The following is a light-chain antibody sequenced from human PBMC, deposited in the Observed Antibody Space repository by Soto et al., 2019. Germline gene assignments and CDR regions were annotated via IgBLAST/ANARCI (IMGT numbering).Light chain of an antibody. CDR1: SSDVGGYNF. J-gene: IGLJ1*01. V-gene: IGLV2-8*01. Sequence: QSALTQPHSASGSPGQSVTISCTGTSSDVGGYNFVSWYQQHPGKAPKLMIYELNKRPSGVPDRFSGSKSGNTASLTVSWLQAEDEAYYYCSSYAGSNNYVFGTGTKLTVL. CDR2: ELN. CDR3: SSYAGSNNYV.